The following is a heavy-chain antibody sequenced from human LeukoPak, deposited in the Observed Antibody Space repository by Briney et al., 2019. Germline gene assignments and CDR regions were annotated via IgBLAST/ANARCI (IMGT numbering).Heavy chain of an antibody. V-gene: IGHV3-23*01. CDR1: GFTFSNYA. CDR3: AKSLDYDSSGYGTRDY. D-gene: IGHD3-22*01. Sequence: GGSLRLSCAASGFTFSNYAMSWVRQAPGKGLEWVSAISGSGGSTYYADSVKGRFTISRDNSKNTLYLQINSLRAEDTAVYYCAKSLDYDSSGYGTRDYWGQGTLVTVSS. J-gene: IGHJ4*02. CDR2: ISGSGGST.